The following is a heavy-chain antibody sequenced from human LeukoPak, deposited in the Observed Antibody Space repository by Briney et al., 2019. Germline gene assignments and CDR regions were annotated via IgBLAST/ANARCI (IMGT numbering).Heavy chain of an antibody. Sequence: GGSLRLSCAASGFTFSSYWMSWVRQAPGKGLKWVANIKQDGSEKYYVDSVKGRFTISRDNAKNSLYLQMNSLRAEDTAVYYCARGDGSGWYGYWGQGTLVTVSS. V-gene: IGHV3-7*01. CDR2: IKQDGSEK. D-gene: IGHD6-19*01. CDR1: GFTFSSYW. J-gene: IGHJ4*02. CDR3: ARGDGSGWYGY.